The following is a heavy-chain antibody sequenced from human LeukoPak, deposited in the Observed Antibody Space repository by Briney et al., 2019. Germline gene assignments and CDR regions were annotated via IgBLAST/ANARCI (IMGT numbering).Heavy chain of an antibody. CDR1: GGSISSSTDY. CDR2: IYYSGNT. Sequence: SATLSLTCTVSGGSISSSTDYWGWIRQSPGEGLEWIGNIYYSGNTYYYPSLKSGVTISVDTSKNQFSLKLSSVTDADTAVYYCVLDYGDYAFDYWGQGTLVTVSS. D-gene: IGHD4-17*01. CDR3: VLDYGDYAFDY. J-gene: IGHJ4*02. V-gene: IGHV4-39*01.